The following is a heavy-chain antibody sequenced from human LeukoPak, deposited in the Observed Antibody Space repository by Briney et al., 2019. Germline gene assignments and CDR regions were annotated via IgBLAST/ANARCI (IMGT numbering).Heavy chain of an antibody. J-gene: IGHJ5*02. D-gene: IGHD7-27*01. Sequence: ASVKVSCKVSGYTLSELSMHWVRQAPGKGLEWMGGFDPEYGETIYAQKLQGRVTMTEDTSTDTAYMELSSLRSEDTAVYYCATDTWGNWFDPWGQGTLVTVSS. CDR3: ATDTWGNWFDP. CDR2: FDPEYGET. CDR1: GYTLSELS. V-gene: IGHV1-24*01.